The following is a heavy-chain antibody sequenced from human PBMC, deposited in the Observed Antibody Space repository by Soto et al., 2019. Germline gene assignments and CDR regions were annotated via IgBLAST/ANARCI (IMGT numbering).Heavy chain of an antibody. CDR3: ARARPLLRYFAWLSHPFDP. J-gene: IGHJ5*02. CDR1: GGSISSGDYY. D-gene: IGHD3-9*01. V-gene: IGHV4-30-4*01. Sequence: QVQLQESGPGLVKPSQTLSLTCTVSGGSISSGDYYWSWIRQPPGKGLEWIGYIYYSGSTYYNPSLKSRVTMAVDTSQNHPPLNLSSVTAADTAVYYCARARPLLRYFAWLSHPFDPWGQGTLVTVSS. CDR2: IYYSGST.